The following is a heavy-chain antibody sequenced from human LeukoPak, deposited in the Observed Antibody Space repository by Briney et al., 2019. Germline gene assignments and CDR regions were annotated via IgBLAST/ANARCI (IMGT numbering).Heavy chain of an antibody. D-gene: IGHD6-19*01. CDR3: ARESSGWGQYYFDY. J-gene: IGHJ4*02. CDR1: GGSISNYY. CDR2: IYYSGST. V-gene: IGHV4-59*01. Sequence: SETLSLTCTVSGGSISNYYWSWIRQPPGKGLEWIGYIYYSGSTNYNPSLKSRVTISVDTSKNQFSLKLSSVTAADTAAYYCARESSGWGQYYFDYWGQGTLVTVSS.